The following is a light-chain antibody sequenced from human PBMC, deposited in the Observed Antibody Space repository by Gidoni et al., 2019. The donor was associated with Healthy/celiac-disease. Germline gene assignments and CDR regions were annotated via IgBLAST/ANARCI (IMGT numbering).Light chain of an antibody. J-gene: IGKJ1*01. Sequence: EIVLTQSPGTLSLSPGERANLSCRASQSVSSSYLASYQQKPGQAPRLLIYGASSRATGIPDRFSGSGSGTDFTLTISRLEPEDFAVYYCQQYGSSKTFGQGTKVEIK. V-gene: IGKV3-20*01. CDR1: QSVSSSY. CDR2: GAS. CDR3: QQYGSSKT.